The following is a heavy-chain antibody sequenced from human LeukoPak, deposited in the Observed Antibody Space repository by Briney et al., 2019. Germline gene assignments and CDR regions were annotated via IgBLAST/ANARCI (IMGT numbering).Heavy chain of an antibody. V-gene: IGHV3-30*04. D-gene: IGHD6-13*01. Sequence: PGGSLRLSCAASGFSFSTYAIHWVRQAPGKGLEWVAVISYDGRDKHHVDSVKGQFIISRDNSKNTLYLQMNSLRAEDTAVYYCARDRVRIASYYFDSWGQGTLVTVSS. J-gene: IGHJ4*02. CDR1: GFSFSTYA. CDR3: ARDRVRIASYYFDS. CDR2: ISYDGRDK.